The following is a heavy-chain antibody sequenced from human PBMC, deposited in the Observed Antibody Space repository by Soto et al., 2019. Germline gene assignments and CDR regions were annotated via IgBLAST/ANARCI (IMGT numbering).Heavy chain of an antibody. CDR1: GGSISGGRDY. CDR3: ARSPSLPDFWSGPADL. CDR2: IYYNGNT. D-gene: IGHD3-3*01. J-gene: IGHJ5*02. V-gene: IGHV4-31*03. Sequence: QVQLQESGPRLVKPSQTLSLTCTVSGGSISGGRDYWSWIRQHPGGGLEWIGYIYYNGNTFHSPSLQRRVSISLDTSKNSFALNLTAMTAADTAVYYCARSPSLPDFWSGPADLWGQGILVTVS.